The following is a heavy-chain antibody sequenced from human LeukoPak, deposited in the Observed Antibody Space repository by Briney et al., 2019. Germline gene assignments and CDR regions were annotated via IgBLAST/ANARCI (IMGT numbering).Heavy chain of an antibody. CDR3: AKRGGYETMAAFDY. V-gene: IGHV3-23*01. Sequence: PRGSLRLSCAASGFTFSSYAMNWVRQAPGKGLEWVSAISGSGGSTYYADSVKGRFTISRDNSKNTLFLQMSSLRAEDSAVYYCAKRGGYETMAAFDYSGQGPLFTVSS. D-gene: IGHD3-10*01. CDR2: ISGSGGST. J-gene: IGHJ4*02. CDR1: GFTFSSYA.